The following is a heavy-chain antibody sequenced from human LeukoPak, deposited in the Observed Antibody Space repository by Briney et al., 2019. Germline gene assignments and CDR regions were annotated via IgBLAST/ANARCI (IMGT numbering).Heavy chain of an antibody. Sequence: GESLKISCKGSGYSFTSYWIGWVRQMPGKGLEWIGIIYPGDSDTRYSPSFQGQVTISADKSISNAYLQWSSLKASDTAMYYCARHTGSAAGYWYFDLWGRGTLVTVSS. CDR1: GYSFTSYW. D-gene: IGHD6-13*01. J-gene: IGHJ2*01. V-gene: IGHV5-51*01. CDR3: ARHTGSAAGYWYFDL. CDR2: IYPGDSDT.